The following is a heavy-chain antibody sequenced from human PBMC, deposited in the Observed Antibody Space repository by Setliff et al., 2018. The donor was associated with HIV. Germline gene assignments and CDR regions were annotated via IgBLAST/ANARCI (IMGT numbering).Heavy chain of an antibody. CDR3: ARGSSPVDYFDY. J-gene: IGHJ4*02. CDR2: ISVYNDNT. CDR1: RGTFSSFA. V-gene: IGHV1-18*01. Sequence: GASVKVSCKTSRGTFSSFALSWVRQAPGQGLEWMGWISVYNDNTKYAQKFRGRVTMTTETSTSTAYMDLRSLRSDDTAVYYCARGSSPVDYFDYWGLGTLVTVSS.